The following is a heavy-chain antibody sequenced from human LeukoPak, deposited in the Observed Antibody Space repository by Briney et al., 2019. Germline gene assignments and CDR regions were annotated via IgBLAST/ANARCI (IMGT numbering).Heavy chain of an antibody. CDR2: INHSGST. J-gene: IGHJ4*02. CDR1: GGSFSGYY. CDR3: ARGREEMGDGYNYFDY. V-gene: IGHV4-34*01. Sequence: SETLSLTCAVYGGSFSGYYWSWIRQPPGKGLEWIGGINHSGSTNYNPSLKSRVTISVDTSKNQFSLKLSSVTAADTAVYYCARGREEMGDGYNYFDYWGQGTLVTVSS. D-gene: IGHD5-24*01.